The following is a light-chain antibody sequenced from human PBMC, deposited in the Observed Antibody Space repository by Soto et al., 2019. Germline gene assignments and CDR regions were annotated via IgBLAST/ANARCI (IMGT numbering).Light chain of an antibody. CDR3: ISYTGSDTSYV. CDR2: EVR. V-gene: IGLV2-14*01. Sequence: QSALTQPASVSGSPGQSITISCTGTSSDVGSYNYVAWYQQFPGKTPKLTIYEVRNRPSGVSSRFSGSKSGNTASLTISGLQAEDEADYYCISYTGSDTSYVFGTGTKLTVL. J-gene: IGLJ1*01. CDR1: SSDVGSYNY.